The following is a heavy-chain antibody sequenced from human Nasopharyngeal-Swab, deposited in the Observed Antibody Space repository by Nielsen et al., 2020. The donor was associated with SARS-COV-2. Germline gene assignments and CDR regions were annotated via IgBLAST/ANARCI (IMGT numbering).Heavy chain of an antibody. Sequence: SETLSLTCTVSGGSISSGDYYWSWIRQPPGKGLEWIGYIYYSGSTYYNPSLKSRVTISVDTSKNQFSLKLSSVTAADTAVYYCARGSWYYGSGSLYWGQGTLVTVSS. CDR3: ARGSWYYGSGSLY. V-gene: IGHV4-30-4*01. CDR2: IYYSGST. D-gene: IGHD3-10*01. CDR1: GGSISSGDYY. J-gene: IGHJ4*02.